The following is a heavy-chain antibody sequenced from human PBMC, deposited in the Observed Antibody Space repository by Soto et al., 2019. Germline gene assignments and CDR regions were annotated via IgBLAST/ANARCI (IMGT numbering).Heavy chain of an antibody. CDR1: GGTFSSYA. Sequence: QVQLVQSGAEVKKPGSSVKVSCKASGGTFSSYAISWVRQAPGQGLEWMGGIIPIFGTANYAQKFQGRVTITGAESTGKADRELSSRGSEDTAVYYGARGRGGVVGGGVGGIAVAVTLALDYWGQGTLVTVSS. CDR2: IIPIFGTA. J-gene: IGHJ4*02. CDR3: ARGRGGVVGGGVGGIAVAVTLALDY. D-gene: IGHD6-19*01. V-gene: IGHV1-69*12.